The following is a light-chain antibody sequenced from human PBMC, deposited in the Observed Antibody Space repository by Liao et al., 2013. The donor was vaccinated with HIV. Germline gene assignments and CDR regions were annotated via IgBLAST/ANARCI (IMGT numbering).Light chain of an antibody. V-gene: IGLV3-1*01. CDR3: QAWDSNSYV. Sequence: SYRLTQPPSVSVSPGQTARITCSGDKLGNKYVCWYQQKPGQPPVLVMYQDKNRPSRESLERFSGSELWERSHSDHQRDPTAVDEADYYCQAWDSNSYVFGTGTEGHRP. CDR2: QDK. CDR1: KLGNKY. J-gene: IGLJ1*01.